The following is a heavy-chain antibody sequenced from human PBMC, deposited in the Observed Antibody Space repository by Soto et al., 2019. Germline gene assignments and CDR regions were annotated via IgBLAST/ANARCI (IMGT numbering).Heavy chain of an antibody. CDR3: ARYCNGGACYTGTLDS. Sequence: PGGSLRLSCVGSGISFRSYAMFWVRQAPGKGLEWVTSIYYDGSKEYYTDSVKGRFAISRDNSKNTVYLQMSSLRPEDTAIYFCARYCNGGACYTGTLDSWGQGSLVTVSS. CDR2: IYYDGSKE. J-gene: IGHJ4*02. D-gene: IGHD2-8*02. V-gene: IGHV3-30*09. CDR1: GISFRSYA.